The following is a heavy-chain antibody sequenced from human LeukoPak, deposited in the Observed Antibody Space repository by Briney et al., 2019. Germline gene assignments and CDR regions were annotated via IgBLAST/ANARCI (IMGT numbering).Heavy chain of an antibody. J-gene: IGHJ6*04. CDR2: INPNSGGT. V-gene: IGHV1-2*02. CDR3: ARTSPGGGSSSDVDV. D-gene: IGHD6-6*01. CDR1: GYTFTGYY. Sequence: ASVKVSCKASGYTFTGYYMHWVRQAPGQGLEWMGWINPNSGGTNYAQKFQGRVTMTRDTSISTAYMELSRLRSDDTAVYYRARTSPGGGSSSDVDVWGKGTTVTVSS.